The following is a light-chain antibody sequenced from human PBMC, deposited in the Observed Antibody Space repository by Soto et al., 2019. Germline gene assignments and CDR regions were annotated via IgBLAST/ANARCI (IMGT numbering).Light chain of an antibody. CDR2: TAS. J-gene: IGKJ1*01. CDR3: QQSYNLPWT. Sequence: DIPMTQSPSSLSASVGDRITITCRASQAIDTLLNWYQKKPGKAPKLLIHTASSLQSGVPATFSGTGSGKDFTLTINSLQPEDFATYYCQQSYNLPWTFGQGTEVEI. V-gene: IGKV1-39*01. CDR1: QAIDTL.